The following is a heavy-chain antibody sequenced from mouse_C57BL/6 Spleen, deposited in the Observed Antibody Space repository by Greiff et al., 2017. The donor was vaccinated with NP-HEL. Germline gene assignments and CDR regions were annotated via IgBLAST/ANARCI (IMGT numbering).Heavy chain of an antibody. J-gene: IGHJ2*01. Sequence: EVKVEESGGGLVKPGGSLKLSCAASGFTFSSYAMSWVRQTPEKRLEWVATISDGGSYTYYPDNVKGRFTISRDNAKNNLYLQMSHLKSEDTAMYCCAREATKFFDYWGQGTTLTVSS. D-gene: IGHD1-3*01. V-gene: IGHV5-4*01. CDR2: ISDGGSYT. CDR3: AREATKFFDY. CDR1: GFTFSSYA.